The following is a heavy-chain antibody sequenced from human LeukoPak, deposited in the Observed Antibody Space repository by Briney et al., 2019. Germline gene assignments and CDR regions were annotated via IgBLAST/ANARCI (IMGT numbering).Heavy chain of an antibody. CDR2: IKAGNGDT. CDR1: GYIFTKYG. V-gene: IGHV1-3*01. J-gene: IGHJ4*02. Sequence: GASVTVSCKASGYIFTKYGVHWVRQAPGQRPEWMGWIKAGNGDTKYSQNFQDRLTITRDTSASTVYMELSSLTSEDTALYYCARDDCGDTCYPGGYWGQGTLVTVSS. D-gene: IGHD2-21*01. CDR3: ARDDCGDTCYPGGY.